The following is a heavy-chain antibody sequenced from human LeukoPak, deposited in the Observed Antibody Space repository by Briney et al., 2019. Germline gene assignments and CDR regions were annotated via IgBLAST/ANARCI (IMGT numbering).Heavy chain of an antibody. CDR1: GFTFSSYA. CDR3: AKGGKWDVTPFDY. CDR2: ISGGGGST. J-gene: IGHJ4*02. D-gene: IGHD1-26*01. V-gene: IGHV3-23*01. Sequence: GGSLRLSCAASGFTFSSYAMSWVRQGPGKGLEWVSGISGGGGSTYYADSVKGRFTISRDNSKNTLYLQVNSLRAEDTAVYYCAKGGKWDVTPFDYWGQGTLVTVSS.